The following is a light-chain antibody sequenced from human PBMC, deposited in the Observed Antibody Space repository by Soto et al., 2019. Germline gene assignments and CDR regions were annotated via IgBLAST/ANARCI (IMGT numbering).Light chain of an antibody. J-gene: IGKJ4*01. CDR3: LHHYTFPLA. Sequence: DIQMTQSPSAMSASVGDRVTITCRASQGINNYLVWFQQKPGRVPKRLISGAFRLQPGVPSRFSGSGFGTEFTLTISSLQPEDFATYYCLHHYTFPLAFGGGTKVEI. V-gene: IGKV1-17*03. CDR2: GAF. CDR1: QGINNY.